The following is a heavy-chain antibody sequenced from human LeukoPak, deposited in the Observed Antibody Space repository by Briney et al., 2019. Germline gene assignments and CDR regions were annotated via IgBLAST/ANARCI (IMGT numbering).Heavy chain of an antibody. D-gene: IGHD3-10*01. CDR1: GGSISSYY. Sequence: SETLSLTCTVSGGSISSYYWSWIRQPPGKGLEWIGEINHSGSTNYNPSLKSRVTISVDTSKNQFSLKLSSVTAADTAVYYCATHFSMVRGASDYWGQGTLVTVSS. CDR2: INHSGST. CDR3: ATHFSMVRGASDY. V-gene: IGHV4-34*01. J-gene: IGHJ4*02.